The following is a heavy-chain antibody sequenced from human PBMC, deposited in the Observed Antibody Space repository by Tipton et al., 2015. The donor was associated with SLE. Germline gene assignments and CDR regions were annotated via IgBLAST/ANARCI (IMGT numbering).Heavy chain of an antibody. CDR2: ISYDGSNK. Sequence: SLRLSCAASGFTFSSYAMHWVRQAPGKGLEWVAVISYDGSNKYYADSVKGRFTISRDNSKNTLYLQMNSLRAEDTAVYYCAKKLAGSVDYFDYWGQGTLVTVSS. V-gene: IGHV3-30-3*01. CDR3: AKKLAGSVDYFDY. J-gene: IGHJ4*02. D-gene: IGHD2-21*01. CDR1: GFTFSSYA.